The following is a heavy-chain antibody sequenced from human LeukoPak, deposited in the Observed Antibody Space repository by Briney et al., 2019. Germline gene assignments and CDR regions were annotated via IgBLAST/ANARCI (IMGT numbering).Heavy chain of an antibody. CDR2: IYYSGST. CDR3: ARSGSGWTDFDY. J-gene: IGHJ4*02. CDR1: GGSISSVGYY. D-gene: IGHD6-19*01. Sequence: PSQTLSLTCTVSGGSISSVGYYWHWLRQHPGKGLEWIGYIYYSGSTYSNPPLRGRVTISIDTSKNQFSLKLSSVTVADTAVYYCARSGSGWTDFDYWGQGTLVTVSS. V-gene: IGHV4-31*03.